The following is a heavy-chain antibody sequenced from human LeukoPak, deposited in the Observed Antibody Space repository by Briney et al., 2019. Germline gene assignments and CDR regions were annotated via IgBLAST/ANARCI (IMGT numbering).Heavy chain of an antibody. Sequence: SETLSLTCAVYGGSFSGYYWSWIRQPPGKGLEWIGEINHSGSTNYNPSLKSRVTISVDTSKNQFSLKLSSVTAADTAVYYCARQGYCSSTSCYRAYYYYYMDVWGKGTTVTISS. D-gene: IGHD2-2*01. CDR2: INHSGST. CDR3: ARQGYCSSTSCYRAYYYYYMDV. CDR1: GGSFSGYY. V-gene: IGHV4-34*01. J-gene: IGHJ6*03.